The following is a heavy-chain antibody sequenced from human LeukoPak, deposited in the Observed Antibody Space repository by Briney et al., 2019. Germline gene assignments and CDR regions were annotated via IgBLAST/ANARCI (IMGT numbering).Heavy chain of an antibody. CDR1: GGSISGHY. J-gene: IGHJ4*02. Sequence: SETLSLTCTVSGGSISGHYWSWIRQPAGKGLEWIGRIYSSGNTDYNPSLKSRVTLSVDTSKNQFSLKLTSVTAADTAVYYCARGTQCSGIPCSFFDYWGQGALVTVSS. D-gene: IGHD2-15*01. CDR2: IYSSGNT. CDR3: ARGTQCSGIPCSFFDY. V-gene: IGHV4-4*07.